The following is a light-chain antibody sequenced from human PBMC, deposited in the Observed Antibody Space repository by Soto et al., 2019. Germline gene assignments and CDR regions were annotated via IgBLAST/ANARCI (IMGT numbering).Light chain of an antibody. CDR2: GAS. CDR1: QSVRSTY. Sequence: EIVLTQSPCTLSWSPGERATLSWGASQSVRSTYLAWYQQKNGQAPRLLIYGASSRATGIPDRFSGSGYGTDFNLTISRLETEDFAVYFCQQYGNSPRTFGQGTRLEIK. V-gene: IGKV3-20*01. J-gene: IGKJ5*01. CDR3: QQYGNSPRT.